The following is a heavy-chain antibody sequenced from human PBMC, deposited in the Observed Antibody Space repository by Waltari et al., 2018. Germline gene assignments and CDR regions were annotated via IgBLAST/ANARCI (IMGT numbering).Heavy chain of an antibody. J-gene: IGHJ4*02. D-gene: IGHD3-22*01. Sequence: EVQLVESGGGLVKPGGALRLSCAASGFTFSNYNINWVRQAPGKGLEWVSSISSSSSYIYYADSVKGRFTISRDNAKNSLYLQMNSLRAEDTAVYYWARASPPYYYDSSGYYDYWGQGTLVTVSS. CDR3: ARASPPYYYDSSGYYDY. CDR1: GFTFSNYN. V-gene: IGHV3-21*01. CDR2: ISSSSSYI.